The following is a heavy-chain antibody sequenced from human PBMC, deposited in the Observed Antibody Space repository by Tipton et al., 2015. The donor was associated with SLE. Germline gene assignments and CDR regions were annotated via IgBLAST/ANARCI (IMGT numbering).Heavy chain of an antibody. CDR2: INSDGSNT. CDR3: AKPPPYCGGDCFWDS. V-gene: IGHV3-74*01. J-gene: IGHJ4*02. D-gene: IGHD2-21*02. CDR1: GFTFSYYW. Sequence: SLRLSCAASGFTFSYYWMHWVRQAPGKGLVWVSRINSDGSNTNYADSVKGRFTISRDNSKNTLYLQLIGLRVEDTAVYYCAKPPPYCGGDCFWDSWGQGTLVTVSS.